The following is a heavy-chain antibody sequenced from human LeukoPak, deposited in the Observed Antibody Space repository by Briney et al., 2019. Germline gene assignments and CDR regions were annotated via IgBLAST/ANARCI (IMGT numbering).Heavy chain of an antibody. CDR1: RSTFITRG. J-gene: IGHJ4*02. V-gene: IGHV3-23*01. CDR2: ISGGGSKT. CDR3: AKGADILTGYYTPTPFDY. D-gene: IGHD3-9*01. Sequence: GGSLRLSCAASRSTFITRGMTWLRQAPGKGLEWVSTISGGGSKTYYADSVKGRFTISRDNSKNTLYLQMNSLRAEDTAVYYCAKGADILTGYYTPTPFDYWGQGTLVTVPS.